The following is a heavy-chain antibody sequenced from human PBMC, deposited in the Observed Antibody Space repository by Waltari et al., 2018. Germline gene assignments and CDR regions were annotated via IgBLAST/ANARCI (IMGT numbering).Heavy chain of an antibody. V-gene: IGHV4-34*01. D-gene: IGHD3-16*01. CDR1: GGALSGSY. CDR3: ARGWLQVAPPVYYYMDV. J-gene: IGHJ6*04. Sequence: QVQLQQWGTRLVKPSETLSLTCAVYGGALSGSYWIWIRQVPGKGLEWLGEINHNASPDYNPSLKSRLTISIDTVKSQFSLRLDSVTATDTGVYYCARGWLQVAPPVYYYMDVWDKGTAVTVSS. CDR2: INHNASP.